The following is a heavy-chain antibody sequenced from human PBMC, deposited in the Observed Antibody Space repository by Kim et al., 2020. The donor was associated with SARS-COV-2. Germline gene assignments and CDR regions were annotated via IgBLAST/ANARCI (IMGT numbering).Heavy chain of an antibody. J-gene: IGHJ6*02. CDR1: GFTFSSYG. CDR2: ISYDGSNK. CDR3: AKDFRSSSWYQIYYYYGMDV. V-gene: IGHV3-30*18. D-gene: IGHD6-13*01. Sequence: GGSLRLSCAASGFTFSSYGMHWVRQAPGKGLEWVAVISYDGSNKYYADSVKGRFTISRDNSKNTLYLQMNSLRAEDTAVYYCAKDFRSSSWYQIYYYYGMDVWGQGTTVTVSS.